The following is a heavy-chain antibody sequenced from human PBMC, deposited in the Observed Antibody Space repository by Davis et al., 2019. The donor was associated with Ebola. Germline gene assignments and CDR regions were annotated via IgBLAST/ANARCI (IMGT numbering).Heavy chain of an antibody. CDR3: AREETVTTFMYIYYYYGMDV. V-gene: IGHV3-33*08. Sequence: GESLKISCAASGFTFSNAWMSWVRQAPGKGLEWVAVIWYDGSNKYYADSVKGRFTISRDNSKNTLYLQMNSLRAEDTAVYYCAREETVTTFMYIYYYYGMDVWGQGTTVTVSS. CDR1: GFTFSNAW. J-gene: IGHJ6*02. D-gene: IGHD4-17*01. CDR2: IWYDGSNK.